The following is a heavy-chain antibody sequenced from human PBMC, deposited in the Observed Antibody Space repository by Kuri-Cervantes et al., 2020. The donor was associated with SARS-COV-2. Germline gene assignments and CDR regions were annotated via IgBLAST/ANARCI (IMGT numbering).Heavy chain of an antibody. V-gene: IGHV4-61*02. CDR3: ARESYLRFSGSGVFDY. D-gene: IGHD3-10*01. CDR1: GGSISRSIYY. CDR2: IYTSGST. J-gene: IGHJ4*02. Sequence: LRLSCTVSGGSISRSIYYWSWIRQPAGKGLEWIGRIYTSGSTNYNPSLKSRVTMSVDTSKNQFSLKLSSVTASDTAVYYCARESYLRFSGSGVFDYWGQGTLVTVSS.